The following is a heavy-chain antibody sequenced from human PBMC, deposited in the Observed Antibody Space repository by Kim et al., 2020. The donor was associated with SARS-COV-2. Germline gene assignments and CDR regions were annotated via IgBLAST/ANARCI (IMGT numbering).Heavy chain of an antibody. CDR1: GGSFSGYY. Sequence: SETLSLTCAVYGGSFSGYYWSWIRQPPGKGLEWIGEINHSGSTNYNPSLKSRVTISVDTSKNQFSLKLSSVTAADTAVYYCARGGYYDSSGYSRQNWFDPWGQGTLVTVSS. D-gene: IGHD3-22*01. CDR3: ARGGYYDSSGYSRQNWFDP. CDR2: INHSGST. J-gene: IGHJ5*02. V-gene: IGHV4-34*01.